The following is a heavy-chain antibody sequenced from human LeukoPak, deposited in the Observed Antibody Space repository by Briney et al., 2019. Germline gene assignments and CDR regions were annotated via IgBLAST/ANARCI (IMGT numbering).Heavy chain of an antibody. Sequence: GGSLRLSCAISGFIVSGNFMNWVRQAPGKGLEWVSVIHTGGSTYYADSVKGRFIISRDISKNTLHLQMNNLRADDTAVYYCARARDFDYWGQGTLVTVSS. CDR1: GFIVSGNF. CDR3: ARARDFDY. CDR2: IHTGGST. V-gene: IGHV3-66*01. J-gene: IGHJ4*02.